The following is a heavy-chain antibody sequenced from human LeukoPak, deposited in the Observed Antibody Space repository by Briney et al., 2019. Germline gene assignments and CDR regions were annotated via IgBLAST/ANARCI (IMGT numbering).Heavy chain of an antibody. CDR1: GFTFNNAW. V-gene: IGHV3-15*04. Sequence: PGGSLRLSCAASGFTFNNAWMSWVRQAPGKGLEWIGRIETKIDGGTTDYAAPVKGRFTISRDNSKNTLYLQMNSLRAEDTAVYYCAKIGTIVVVPAAVDYWGQGTLVTVSS. D-gene: IGHD2-2*01. J-gene: IGHJ4*02. CDR3: AKIGTIVVVPAAVDY. CDR2: IETKIDGGTT.